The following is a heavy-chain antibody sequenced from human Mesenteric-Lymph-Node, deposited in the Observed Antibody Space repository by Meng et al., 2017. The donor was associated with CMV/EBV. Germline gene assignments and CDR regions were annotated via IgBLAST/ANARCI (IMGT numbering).Heavy chain of an antibody. D-gene: IGHD6-13*01. V-gene: IGHV4-39*07. CDR2: IYYSENT. CDR1: GDSVTSSSYY. CDR3: ARGRGDSWYQADYFDY. Sequence: SETLSLTCTVSGDSVTSSSYYWGWIRQPPGKGLEWIGNIYYSENTYYNPSLKSRLTILLDTSKNQFSLKLTSVTAADTAVYYCARGRGDSWYQADYFDYWAQGTLVTVSS. J-gene: IGHJ4*02.